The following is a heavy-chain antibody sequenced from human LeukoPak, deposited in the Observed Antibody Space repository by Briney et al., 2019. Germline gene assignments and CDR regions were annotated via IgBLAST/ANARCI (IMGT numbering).Heavy chain of an antibody. CDR1: GYTFTSYG. Sequence: ASVKVSCKASGYTFTSYGISWVRQAPGQGLEWMGWISAYNGNTNYAQKLQGRVTMTTDASTSTAYMELRSLRSDDTAVYYCARVGVGATTGDYFDYWGQGTLVTVSS. V-gene: IGHV1-18*01. D-gene: IGHD1-26*01. J-gene: IGHJ4*02. CDR2: ISAYNGNT. CDR3: ARVGVGATTGDYFDY.